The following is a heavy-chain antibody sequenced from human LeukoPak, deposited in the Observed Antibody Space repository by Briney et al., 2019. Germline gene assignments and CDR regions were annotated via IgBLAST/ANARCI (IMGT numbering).Heavy chain of an antibody. J-gene: IGHJ5*02. CDR2: INPNSGDT. Sequence: ASVKVSCKASGYTFTGFYMHWVRQAPGQGLEWMGWINPNSGDTNYAQNFQGRVTMTRDTSISTAYVELSRLTSDDTAVYYCARGSLTAATGTGLSSWGQGTLVTVSS. CDR3: ARGSLTAATGTGLSS. D-gene: IGHD6-13*01. CDR1: GYTFTGFY. V-gene: IGHV1-2*02.